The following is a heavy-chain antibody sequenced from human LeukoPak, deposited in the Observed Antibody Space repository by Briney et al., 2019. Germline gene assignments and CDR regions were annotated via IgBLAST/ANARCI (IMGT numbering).Heavy chain of an antibody. Sequence: GGSLRLSCAASEFSVGSNYMTWVRQAPGKGLEWVSLIYSGGSTYYADSVKGRFTISRDNSKNTLYLQMNSLRAEDTAVYYCARWYDYDSKGYNYYFDYWGQGTLVTVST. D-gene: IGHD3-22*01. J-gene: IGHJ4*02. CDR2: IYSGGST. CDR1: EFSVGSNY. CDR3: ARWYDYDSKGYNYYFDY. V-gene: IGHV3-66*01.